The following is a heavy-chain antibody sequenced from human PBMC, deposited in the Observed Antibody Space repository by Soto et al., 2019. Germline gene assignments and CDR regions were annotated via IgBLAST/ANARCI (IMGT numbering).Heavy chain of an antibody. CDR3: ATGWTPLTTRYYGLDV. CDR1: GLNFSPYA. Sequence: QVQLVESGGGVVRPGGSLRLSCTASGLNFSPYAMHWVRQAPGKGLDWVAVIWGDGSQKLYGDSVRGRFDISRDNSKNTVFLHLADLRAEDTALYSCATGWTPLTTRYYGLDVWGQGTTVTVS. V-gene: IGHV3-33*03. J-gene: IGHJ6*02. CDR2: IWGDGSQK. D-gene: IGHD1-1*01.